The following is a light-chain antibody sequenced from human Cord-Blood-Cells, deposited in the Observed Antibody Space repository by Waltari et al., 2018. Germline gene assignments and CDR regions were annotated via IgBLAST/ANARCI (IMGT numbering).Light chain of an antibody. V-gene: IGKV1-9*01. CDR2: AAS. J-gene: IGKJ2*01. CDR3: QQLNSYPYT. Sequence: TRLTQSPSFLSASVGDRVTITCRASQGISSYLAWYQQEPGKAPKLLIYAASTLQSGVPSRFSGSGAGTEFTLTISSLQPEDFATDYCQQLNSYPYTFGQGTKLEIK. CDR1: QGISSY.